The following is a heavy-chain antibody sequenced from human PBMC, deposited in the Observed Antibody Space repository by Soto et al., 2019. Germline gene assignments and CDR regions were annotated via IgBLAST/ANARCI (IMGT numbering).Heavy chain of an antibody. Sequence: GASVKVSCKDSGYTFTGYGIRWVRQAPGQGLEWMGWLNPNSGATTYAQKFQGRVSMTRDTSITTAYLELTSLRSVGTAVYYCAIALLTDL. CDR2: LNPNSGAT. V-gene: IGHV1-2*02. CDR1: GYTFTGYG. J-gene: IGHJ2*01. CDR3: AIALLTDL.